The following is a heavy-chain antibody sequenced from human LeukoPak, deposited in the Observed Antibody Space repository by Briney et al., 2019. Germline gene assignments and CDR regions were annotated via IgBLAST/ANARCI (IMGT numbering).Heavy chain of an antibody. V-gene: IGHV3-48*01. J-gene: IGHJ6*03. Sequence: GGSLRLSCAASGFTFSSYSMNWVRQAPGKGLEWVSYISSSSSTIYYADSVKGRFTISRDNAKNSLYLQMNSLRAEDTAAYYCARDPSIAARPRVYYYYYMDVWGEGTTVTVSS. CDR2: ISSSSSTI. D-gene: IGHD6-6*01. CDR1: GFTFSSYS. CDR3: ARDPSIAARPRVYYYYYMDV.